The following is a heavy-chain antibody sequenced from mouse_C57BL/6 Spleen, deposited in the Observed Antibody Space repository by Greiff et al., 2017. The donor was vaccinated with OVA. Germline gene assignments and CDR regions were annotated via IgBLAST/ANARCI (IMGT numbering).Heavy chain of an antibody. J-gene: IGHJ4*01. CDR1: GYTFTDYE. CDR3: TGILRGAMDY. Sequence: VQLQQSGAELVRPGASVTLSCKASGYTFTDYELHWVQQTPVHGLEWIGALDPETGGTAYNQKFKGKAILTADKSSSTAYMELRSLTSEDSAVYYCTGILRGAMDYWGQGTSVTVSS. D-gene: IGHD1-1*01. V-gene: IGHV1-15*01. CDR2: LDPETGGT.